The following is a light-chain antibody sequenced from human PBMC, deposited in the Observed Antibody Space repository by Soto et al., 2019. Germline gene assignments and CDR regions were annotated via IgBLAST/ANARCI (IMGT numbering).Light chain of an antibody. CDR2: AAS. CDR1: QNIRTY. J-gene: IGKJ3*01. CDR3: LQKYFYPFT. V-gene: IGKV1-6*02. Sequence: IQMTQSPYSLSASVGDSVTITCRASQNIRTYLNWYQQKPGKAPKLLIYAASNLQSGVPARFSGSGSGTDFTLTISSLQPEDFATYYCLQKYFYPFTFGPGTKVDIK.